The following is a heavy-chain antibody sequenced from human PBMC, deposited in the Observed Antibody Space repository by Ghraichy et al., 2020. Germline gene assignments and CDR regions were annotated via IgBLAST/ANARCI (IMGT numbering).Heavy chain of an antibody. V-gene: IGHV4-39*01. D-gene: IGHD4-17*01. CDR1: GGSISSSSYY. J-gene: IGHJ4*02. Sequence: SETLSLTCTVSGGSISSSSYYWGWLRQPPGKGLEWIGSIYYSGSTYYNPSLKSRVTISVDTSKNQFSLKLSSVTASDTAVYYCATHDYGDDGDAKGFDYWGQGTLVTVAA. CDR3: ATHDYGDDGDAKGFDY. CDR2: IYYSGST.